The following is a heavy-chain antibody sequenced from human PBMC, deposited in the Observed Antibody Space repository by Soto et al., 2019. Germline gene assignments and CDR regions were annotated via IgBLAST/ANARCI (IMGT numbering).Heavy chain of an antibody. CDR3: ARVVSAAGTAGFDY. J-gene: IGHJ4*02. CDR2: INHSGST. V-gene: IGHV4-34*01. Sequence: QVQLQQWGAGLLKPSETLSLTCAVYGGSFSGYYWSWIRQPPGKGLEWIGEINHSGSTNYNPSLRSRVNIAVDTSKHQFSLKLSSVTAAGTAVYYCARVVSAAGTAGFDYWGQGALVTVSS. CDR1: GGSFSGYY. D-gene: IGHD6-13*01.